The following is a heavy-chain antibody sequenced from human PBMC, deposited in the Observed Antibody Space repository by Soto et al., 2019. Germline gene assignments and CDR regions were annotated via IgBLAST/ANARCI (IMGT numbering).Heavy chain of an antibody. Sequence: GGSLRLSCAASGFTFSSYSMNWVRQAPGKGLEWVSSISSSSSYIYYADSVKGRFTISRDNAKNSLYLQMNSLRAEDTAVYYCARDRLRSQYWCDYWGQGTLVTVSS. V-gene: IGHV3-21*01. CDR1: GFTFSSYS. D-gene: IGHD2-15*01. J-gene: IGHJ4*02. CDR3: ARDRLRSQYWCDY. CDR2: ISSSSSYI.